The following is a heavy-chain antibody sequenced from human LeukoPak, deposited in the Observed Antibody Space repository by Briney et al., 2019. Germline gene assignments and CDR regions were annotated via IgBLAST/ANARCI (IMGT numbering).Heavy chain of an antibody. D-gene: IGHD5-12*01. V-gene: IGHV3-21*01. CDR1: GFTFSSYS. Sequence: GESLRLSCAASGFTFSSYSMNWVRQAPGKGLEWVSSISSSSSYIYYADSVKGRFTISRDNAKNSLYLQMNSLRAEDTAVYYCARGYSGYDQYFDYWGQGTLVTVSS. CDR2: ISSSSSYI. J-gene: IGHJ4*02. CDR3: ARGYSGYDQYFDY.